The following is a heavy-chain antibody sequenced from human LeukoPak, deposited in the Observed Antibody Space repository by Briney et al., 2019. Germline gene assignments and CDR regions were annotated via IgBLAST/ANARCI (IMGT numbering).Heavy chain of an antibody. CDR2: ISSSSSYI. CDR1: GFTFSSYS. J-gene: IGHJ4*02. V-gene: IGHV3-21*01. D-gene: IGHD2-15*01. Sequence: GGSLRLSCAASGFTFSSYSMNWVRQAPGKGLEWVSSISSSSSYIYYADSVKGRFTISRDNAKNSLYLQMNSLRAEDTAVHYCARSGLGYCSGGSCYDYWGQGTLVTVSS. CDR3: ARSGLGYCSGGSCYDY.